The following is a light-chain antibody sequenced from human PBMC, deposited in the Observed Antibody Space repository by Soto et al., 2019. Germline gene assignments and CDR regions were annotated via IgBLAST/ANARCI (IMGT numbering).Light chain of an antibody. J-gene: IGKJ1*01. CDR2: GAS. V-gene: IGKV3-20*01. CDR1: QSDSSSY. Sequence: EIVLTQSPGTLSLSPGERATLSCRASQSDSSSYLAWYQQKPGQAPRLLIYGASSRATGIPGRFSGSGSGTDFTLTISRLDAEDFALYYCQQYGRSQTFGQGTKVEIK. CDR3: QQYGRSQT.